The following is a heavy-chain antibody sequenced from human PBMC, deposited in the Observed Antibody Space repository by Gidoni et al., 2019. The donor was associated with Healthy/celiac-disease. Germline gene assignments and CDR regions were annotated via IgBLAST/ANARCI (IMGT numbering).Heavy chain of an antibody. CDR1: GDSCSGYY. D-gene: IGHD3-3*01. CDR2: SNHSGST. CDR3: ARARDNDFWSGYSTRRYYFDY. V-gene: IGHV4-34*01. Sequence: QVQLQQWGAGLLKPSETLSLTCAVYGDSCSGYYCSWIRQPPGKGLEWSGESNHSGSTNDNPALKSRVTISVDTSKNQFSLKLSSVTAADTAVYYCARARDNDFWSGYSTRRYYFDYWGQGTLVTVSS. J-gene: IGHJ4*02.